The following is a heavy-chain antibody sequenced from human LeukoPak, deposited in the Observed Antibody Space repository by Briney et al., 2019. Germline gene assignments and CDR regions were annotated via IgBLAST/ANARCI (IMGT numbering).Heavy chain of an antibody. CDR3: AKERDTAMVKDY. Sequence: GGSLRLSCAASGFTFSSYGMHWVRQAPGKGLEWVAFISYGGSNKYYADSVKGRFTISRDNSKNTLYLQMNSLRAEDTAVYYCAKERDTAMVKDYWGQGALVTVSS. D-gene: IGHD5-18*01. V-gene: IGHV3-30*18. CDR1: GFTFSSYG. CDR2: ISYGGSNK. J-gene: IGHJ4*02.